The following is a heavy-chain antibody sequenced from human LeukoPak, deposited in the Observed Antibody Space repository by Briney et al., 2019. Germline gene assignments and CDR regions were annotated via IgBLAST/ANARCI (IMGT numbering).Heavy chain of an antibody. D-gene: IGHD4-17*01. CDR1: GFTFSSYA. J-gene: IGHJ4*02. CDR3: AREYDYGDYGPYYFDY. CDR2: ISGSGGST. V-gene: IGHV3-23*01. Sequence: GGSLRLSCAASGFTFSSYAMSWVRQAPGKGLEWVSAISGSGGSTYYADSVKGRFTISRDNSKNTLYLQMNSLRAEDTAAYYCAREYDYGDYGPYYFDYWGQGTLVTVSS.